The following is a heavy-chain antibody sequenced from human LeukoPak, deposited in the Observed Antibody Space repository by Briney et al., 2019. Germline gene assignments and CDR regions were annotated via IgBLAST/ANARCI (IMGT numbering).Heavy chain of an antibody. CDR1: GYSISSDYY. CDR2: VSHSGST. CDR3: ARGRRRYYYYYMDV. J-gene: IGHJ6*03. Sequence: SETLSLTCTVSGYSISSDYYWGWIRQPPGKGLEWIASVSHSGSTYYNPSLKSRVTISVDTSKNQFSLKLSSVTAADTAVYYCARGRRRYYYYYMDVWGKGTTVTISS. V-gene: IGHV4-38-2*02.